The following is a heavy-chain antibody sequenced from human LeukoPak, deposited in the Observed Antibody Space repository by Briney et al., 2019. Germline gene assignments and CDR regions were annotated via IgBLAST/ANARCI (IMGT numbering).Heavy chain of an antibody. Sequence: SVTVSCTASGGTFSSYGISWVRQAPGQGLEWMGGIIPIFGTANYAQKFQGRVTITADESTSTAYMELSSLRSEDTAVYYCARLDEYSSSSRYYGMDVWGQGTTVIVSS. CDR1: GGTFSSYG. CDR3: ARLDEYSSSSRYYGMDV. D-gene: IGHD6-6*01. J-gene: IGHJ6*02. CDR2: IIPIFGTA. V-gene: IGHV1-69*13.